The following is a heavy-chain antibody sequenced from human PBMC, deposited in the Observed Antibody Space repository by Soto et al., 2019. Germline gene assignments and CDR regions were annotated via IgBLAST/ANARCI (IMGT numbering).Heavy chain of an antibody. J-gene: IGHJ6*02. CDR1: GYTLTELS. CDR2: FDPEDGET. D-gene: IGHD2-8*01. V-gene: IGHV1-24*01. CDR3: ATGGCTNGVCYGHYYYYYGMDV. Sequence: GASVKVSCKVSGYTLTELSMHWVRQAPGKGLEWMGGFDPEDGETIYAQKFQGRVTMTEDTSTDTAYMKLSSLRSEDTAVYYCATGGCTNGVCYGHYYYYYGMDVWGQGTTVTV.